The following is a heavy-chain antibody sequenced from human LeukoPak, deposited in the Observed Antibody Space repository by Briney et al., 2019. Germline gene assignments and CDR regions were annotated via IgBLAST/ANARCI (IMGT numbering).Heavy chain of an antibody. CDR2: INPNSGGT. CDR3: ARDPHYDFWSGYHNWFDP. D-gene: IGHD3-3*01. J-gene: IGHJ5*02. Sequence: ASVKVSCKASGYTFTGYYIHWVRQAPGQGLEWMGWINPNSGGTNYAQKFQGRVTMTRDTSISTAYMELSRLRSDDTAVYYCARDPHYDFWSGYHNWFDPWGQGTLVTVSS. CDR1: GYTFTGYY. V-gene: IGHV1-2*02.